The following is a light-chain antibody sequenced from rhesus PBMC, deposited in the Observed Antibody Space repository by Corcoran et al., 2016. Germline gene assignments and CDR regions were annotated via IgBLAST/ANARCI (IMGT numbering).Light chain of an antibody. CDR2: YAN. CDR1: QGISSY. J-gene: IGKJ1*01. CDR3: PQGYSTPPT. V-gene: IGKV1-32*03. Sequence: DIQMSQSPSSLSASVGDRVTITCRASQGISSYLNWYQQKPGKAPKLLIYYANSLASGVPSMFSGSGSRTDYTLPIRSLQPADFATYYCPQGYSTPPTFGQGTKVEIK.